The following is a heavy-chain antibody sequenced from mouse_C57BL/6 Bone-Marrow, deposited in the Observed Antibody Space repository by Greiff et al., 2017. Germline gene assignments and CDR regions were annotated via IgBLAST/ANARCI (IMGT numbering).Heavy chain of an antibody. D-gene: IGHD1-1*01. CDR3: ANYYGSYYYSMDY. J-gene: IGHJ4*01. CDR2: IYPGDGDT. Sequence: QVQLQQSGPELVKPGASVKISCKASGYAFSSSWMNWVKQRPGKGLEWIGRIYPGDGDTNYNGKFKGKATLTADKSSSTAYMQLSILTSEDSAVYFCANYYGSYYYSMDYWGQGTSVTVSS. CDR1: GYAFSSSW. V-gene: IGHV1-82*01.